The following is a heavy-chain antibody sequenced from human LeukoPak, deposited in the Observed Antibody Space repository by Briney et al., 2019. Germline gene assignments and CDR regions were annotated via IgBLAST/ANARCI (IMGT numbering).Heavy chain of an antibody. CDR3: ARVLLWFDESPRAFDI. J-gene: IGHJ3*02. Sequence: ASVKVSCKTSTDTFTNFHITWVRQAAGQGREWMGWISGYNSATHYAQKLQGRVTMTTDTSTTTTYMELRSLESDDTAVYYCARVLLWFDESPRAFDIWGQGTTVTVSS. CDR1: TDTFTNFH. V-gene: IGHV1-18*01. D-gene: IGHD3-10*01. CDR2: ISGYNSAT.